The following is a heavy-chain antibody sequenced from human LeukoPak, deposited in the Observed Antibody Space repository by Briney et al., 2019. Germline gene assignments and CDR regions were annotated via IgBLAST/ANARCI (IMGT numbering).Heavy chain of an antibody. CDR1: GGSFSGYY. CDR2: INHSGST. J-gene: IGHJ5*02. V-gene: IGHV4-34*01. CDR3: ARGRHRVPASLFDP. D-gene: IGHD2-2*01. Sequence: PSETLSLTCAVYGGSFSGYYWSWIRQPPGKGLEWVGDINHSGSTNYNPSLKSRVTVSVDTSKNQFSLKLSSVTAADTAVYYCARGRHRVPASLFDPWGQGTLVTVSS.